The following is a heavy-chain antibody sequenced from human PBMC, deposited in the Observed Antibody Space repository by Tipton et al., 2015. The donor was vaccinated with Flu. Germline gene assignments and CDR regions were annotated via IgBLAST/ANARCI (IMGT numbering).Heavy chain of an antibody. D-gene: IGHD2/OR15-2a*01. V-gene: IGHV3-33*01. CDR2: IWYDGSNK. CDR3: ARGLIGSRALAGDY. Sequence: SLRLSCAASGFTFSSYGMHWVRQAPGKGLGWVAVIWYDGSNKYYADSVKGRFTISRDNSKNTLYLQMNSLRAEDTAVYYCARGLIGSRALAGDYWGQGTLVTVSS. J-gene: IGHJ4*02. CDR1: GFTFSSYG.